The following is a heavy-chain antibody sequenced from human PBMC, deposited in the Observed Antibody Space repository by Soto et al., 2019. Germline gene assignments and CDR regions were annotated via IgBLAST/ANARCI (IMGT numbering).Heavy chain of an antibody. J-gene: IGHJ6*02. V-gene: IGHV3-48*02. CDR3: ARVPWSAAGTYYYYGMDV. Sequence: GGSLRLSCAASGFTFSSYSMNWVRQAPGKGLEWVSYISSSSSTIYYADSVKGRFTISRDNAKNSLYLQMNSLRDEDTAVYYCARVPWSAAGTYYYYGMDVWGQGTTVTVSS. D-gene: IGHD6-19*01. CDR1: GFTFSSYS. CDR2: ISSSSSTI.